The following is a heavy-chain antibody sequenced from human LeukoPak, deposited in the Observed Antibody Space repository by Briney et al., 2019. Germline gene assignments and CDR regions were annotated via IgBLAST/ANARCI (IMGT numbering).Heavy chain of an antibody. V-gene: IGHV4-39*07. CDR3: ARPLSATNSEIDY. Sequence: SETLSLTCTVSGGSISSSSYYWGWIRQPPGKGLEWIGSIYYSGSTYYNPSLKSRVTISVDTSKNQFSLKLSSVTAADTAVYYCARPLSATNSEIDYWGQGTLVTVSS. CDR1: GGSISSSSYY. D-gene: IGHD5-12*01. J-gene: IGHJ4*02. CDR2: IYYSGST.